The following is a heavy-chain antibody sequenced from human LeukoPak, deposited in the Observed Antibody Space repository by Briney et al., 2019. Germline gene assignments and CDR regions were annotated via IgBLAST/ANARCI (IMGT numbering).Heavy chain of an antibody. CDR3: ARLYGSGPRGYFDY. J-gene: IGHJ4*02. Sequence: GGSLRLSCAASGITVSSSYMTWVRQAPGKGLEWVSVVYSGGDTFYADSVKGRFTISRDNSKNTLYLQMISLRAEDTAMYYCARLYGSGPRGYFDYWGQGTLVTVSS. CDR2: VYSGGDT. V-gene: IGHV3-66*04. D-gene: IGHD3-10*01. CDR1: GITVSSSY.